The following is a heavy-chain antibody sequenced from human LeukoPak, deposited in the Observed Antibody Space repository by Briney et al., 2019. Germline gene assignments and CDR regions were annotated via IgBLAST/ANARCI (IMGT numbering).Heavy chain of an antibody. CDR3: AREVGYCRSSSCKYYFDF. CDR2: IYYGGST. D-gene: IGHD2-2*01. J-gene: IGHJ4*02. CDR1: GGSINSGDYY. V-gene: IGHV4-30-4*01. Sequence: SQTLSLTCTVSGGSINSGDYYWSWIRQPPGKDLEWIGYIYYGGSTYYNPSLKSRVTISEDTSKNQFSLKLSSETAADTAVYFCAREVGYCRSSSCKYYFDFWGQGTLVTVSS.